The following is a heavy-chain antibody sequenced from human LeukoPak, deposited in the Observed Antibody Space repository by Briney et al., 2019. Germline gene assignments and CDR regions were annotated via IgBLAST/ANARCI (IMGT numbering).Heavy chain of an antibody. CDR3: AKTSNYGSGSYRIGYYFDY. CDR1: GFTFSSYA. J-gene: IGHJ4*02. V-gene: IGHV3-23*01. Sequence: PGGSQRLSCAASGFTFSSYAMSWVRQAPGKGLEWVSAISGSGGSTYYADSVKGRFTISRDNSKNTLYLQMNSLRAEDTAVYYCAKTSNYGSGSYRIGYYFDYWGQGTLVTVSS. D-gene: IGHD3-10*01. CDR2: ISGSGGST.